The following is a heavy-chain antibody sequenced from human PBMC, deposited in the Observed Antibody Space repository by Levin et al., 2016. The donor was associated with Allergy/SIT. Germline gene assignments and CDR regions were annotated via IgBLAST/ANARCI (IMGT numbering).Heavy chain of an antibody. J-gene: IGHJ4*02. CDR3: ARDKDYYYDSSGYYYLTYYFDY. V-gene: IGHV1-3*01. D-gene: IGHD3-22*01. Sequence: WVRQAPGQRLEWMGWSNAGNGNTKYSQKFQGRVTITRDTSASTAYMELSSLRSEDTAVYYCARDKDYYYDSSGYYYLTYYFDYWGQGTLVTVSS. CDR2: SNAGNGNT.